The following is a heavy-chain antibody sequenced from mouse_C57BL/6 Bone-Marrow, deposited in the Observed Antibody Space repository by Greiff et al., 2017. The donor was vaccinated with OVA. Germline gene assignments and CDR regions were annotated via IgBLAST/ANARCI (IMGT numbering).Heavy chain of an antibody. V-gene: IGHV1-85*01. Sequence: VQLQQSGPELVKPGASVKLSCKASGYTFTSYDINWVKQRPGQGLEWIGWIYPRDGSTKYNEKFKGKATLTVDTSSSTAYMELHSLTSEDSAVYCCAGYYGSSLYWYFDVWGTGTTVTVSS. D-gene: IGHD1-1*01. CDR3: AGYYGSSLYWYFDV. CDR1: GYTFTSYD. J-gene: IGHJ1*03. CDR2: IYPRDGST.